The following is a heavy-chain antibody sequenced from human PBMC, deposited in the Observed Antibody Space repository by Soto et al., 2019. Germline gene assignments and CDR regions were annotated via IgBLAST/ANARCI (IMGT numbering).Heavy chain of an antibody. CDR3: ARVRTIMILDD. Sequence: TSETLSLTCTVSGGSISSADYYWSWIRQPPGKGLEWIGYIYYTGSTYYSPSLRSRVIITVDTSKNEFSLKLSSVTAADTAVYYCARVRTIMILDDWGQGTLVTVSS. CDR1: GGSISSADYY. CDR2: IYYTGST. V-gene: IGHV4-30-4*01. J-gene: IGHJ4*02. D-gene: IGHD3-16*01.